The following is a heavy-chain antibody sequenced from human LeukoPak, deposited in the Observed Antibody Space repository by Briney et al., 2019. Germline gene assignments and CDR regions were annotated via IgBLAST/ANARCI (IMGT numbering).Heavy chain of an antibody. J-gene: IGHJ5*02. CDR1: GGTFSSYA. D-gene: IGHD5-12*01. CDR2: IIPIFGTA. V-gene: IGHV1-69*05. Sequence: ASVKVSCKASGGTFSSYAISWVRQAPGQGLEWMGRIIPIFGTANYAQKFQGRVTITTDESTSTAYMELSSLRSEDTAVYYCARDVGYSGYDYNWFDPWGQGTLVTVSS. CDR3: ARDVGYSGYDYNWFDP.